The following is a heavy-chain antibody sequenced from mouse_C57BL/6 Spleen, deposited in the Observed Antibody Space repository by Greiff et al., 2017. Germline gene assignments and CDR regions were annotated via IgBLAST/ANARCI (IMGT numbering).Heavy chain of an antibody. V-gene: IGHV1-52*01. D-gene: IGHD2-3*01. CDR3: ARFEGYDGYPCAY. CDR1: GYTFTSYW. CDR2: IDPSDSET. J-gene: IGHJ3*01. Sequence: QVQLQQPGAELVRPGSSVKLSCKASGYTFTSYWMHWVKQRPIQGLEWIGNIDPSDSETHYNQKFKDKATLTVDKSSSTAYMQLSSLTSEDSAVYYCARFEGYDGYPCAYWGQGTLVTVSA.